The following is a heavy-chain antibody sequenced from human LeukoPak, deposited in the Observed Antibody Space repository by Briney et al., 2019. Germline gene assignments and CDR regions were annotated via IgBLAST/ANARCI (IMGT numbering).Heavy chain of an antibody. D-gene: IGHD6-13*01. CDR3: AREQYSSSWYSCAVDI. Sequence: GGSLRLSCAASGFTFSDHYMDWVRQAPGKGLEWVGRTRNKANSYTTEYAASVKGRFTISRDDSKNSLYLQMNSLKTEDTAVYYCAREQYSSSWYSCAVDIWGQGTMVTVSS. CDR2: TRNKANSYTT. J-gene: IGHJ3*02. V-gene: IGHV3-72*01. CDR1: GFTFSDHY.